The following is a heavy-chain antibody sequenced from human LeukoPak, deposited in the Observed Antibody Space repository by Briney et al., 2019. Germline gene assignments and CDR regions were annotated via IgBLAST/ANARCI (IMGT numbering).Heavy chain of an antibody. CDR2: ISYDGSNK. Sequence: GRSPRLSCAASGFTFSSYGMHWVRQAPGKGLEWVAVISYDGSNKYYADSVKGRFTISRDNSKNTLYLQMNSLRAEDTAVYYCAKVSGGVIVRPYYFDYWGQGNLVNVSS. CDR3: AKVSGGVIVRPYYFDY. J-gene: IGHJ4*02. CDR1: GFTFSSYG. V-gene: IGHV3-30*18. D-gene: IGHD3-16*02.